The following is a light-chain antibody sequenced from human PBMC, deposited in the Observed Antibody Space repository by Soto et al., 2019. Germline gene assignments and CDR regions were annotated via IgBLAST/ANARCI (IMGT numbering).Light chain of an antibody. CDR1: SSNVGNNF. J-gene: IGLJ2*01. V-gene: IGLV1-51*01. Sequence: QSVLTQPPSMSAAPGQKVTITCSGSSSNVGNNFVSWYQQLPGTAPKLLIFDNSQRPSGIPDRSFGSKSGTSATLAITGPQTGDEAVYYCGTWDTKLNAVVFGGGTKLTVL. CDR2: DNS. CDR3: GTWDTKLNAVV.